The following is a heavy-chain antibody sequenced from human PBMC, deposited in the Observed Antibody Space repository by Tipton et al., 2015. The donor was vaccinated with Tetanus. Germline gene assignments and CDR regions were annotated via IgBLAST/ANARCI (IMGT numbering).Heavy chain of an antibody. CDR2: ISAYNGNT. V-gene: IGHV1-18*04. D-gene: IGHD3-16*01. J-gene: IGHJ6*02. Sequence: QMQLVQSGAEVKKPGASVKVSCKASGYTFTSYGISWVRQAPGQGLEWMGWISAYNGNTNYAQKLQGRVTMTTDTSTSTAYMELRSLRSDDTAVYYWARVAGADYAGYYYGMDVWGQGTTVTVSS. CDR1: GYTFTSYG. CDR3: ARVAGADYAGYYYGMDV.